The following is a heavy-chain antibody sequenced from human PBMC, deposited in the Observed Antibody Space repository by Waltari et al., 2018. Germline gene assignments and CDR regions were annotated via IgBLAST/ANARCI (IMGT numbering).Heavy chain of an antibody. CDR3: ARAGWLDY. J-gene: IGHJ4*02. CDR1: GYPFSSYV. Sequence: QAQLVQSGPEVTKPGASVRISCKTSGYPFSSYVMHWVRQAPGQGLEWMGWINASTTTTKYSQKFQGRVTIARDTSTSTGYLGLNSLTPEDTAVYYCARAGWLDYWGQGTLVTVSS. V-gene: IGHV1-3*01. D-gene: IGHD2-15*01. CDR2: INASTTTT.